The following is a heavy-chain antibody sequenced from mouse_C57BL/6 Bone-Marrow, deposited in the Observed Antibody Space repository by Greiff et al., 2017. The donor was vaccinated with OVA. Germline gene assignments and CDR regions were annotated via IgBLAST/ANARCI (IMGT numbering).Heavy chain of an antibody. CDR3: ARCVSLISPFAY. D-gene: IGHD6-2*01. CDR2: IYPSDSET. J-gene: IGHJ3*01. V-gene: IGHV1-61*01. Sequence: QVQLQQPGAELVRPGSSVKLSCKASGYTFTSYWMDWVKQRPGQGLEWIGNIYPSDSETHYNQKFKDKATLTVDKSSSTAYMQLSSLTSEDSAVYYCARCVSLISPFAYWGQGTLVTVSA. CDR1: GYTFTSYW.